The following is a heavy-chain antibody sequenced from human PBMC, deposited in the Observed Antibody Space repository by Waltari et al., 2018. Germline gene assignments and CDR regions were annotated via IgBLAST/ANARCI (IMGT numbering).Heavy chain of an antibody. CDR1: GYSLSELS. CDR3: TTDIMLRVFSNV. V-gene: IGHV1-24*01. J-gene: IGHJ6*02. D-gene: IGHD3-10*01. CDR2: LDPEDEET. Sequence: QVQLVQSGAEVRNPGAPVKVPCKASGYSLSELSMHWVRRAPGKGLEWVGGLDPEDEETVYAQKFQGRVTMTEDTSTDTAYMELSSLRSDDTAVYYCTTDIMLRVFSNVWGQGTTVTVSS.